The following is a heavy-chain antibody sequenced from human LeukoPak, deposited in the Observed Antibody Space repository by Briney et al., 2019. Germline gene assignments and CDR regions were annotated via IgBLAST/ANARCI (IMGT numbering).Heavy chain of an antibody. CDR2: ISWSSGSI. J-gene: IGHJ3*02. CDR3: AKDKGPGIAVADVAFDI. V-gene: IGHV3-9*03. D-gene: IGHD6-19*01. Sequence: KPGGSLRLSCAASGFTFGNYAMTWVRQAPGKGLDWVSGISWSSGSIGYADSVKGRFTISRDNAKNSLYLQMNSLRAEDMALYYCAKDKGPGIAVADVAFDIWGQGTMVTVSS. CDR1: GFTFGNYA.